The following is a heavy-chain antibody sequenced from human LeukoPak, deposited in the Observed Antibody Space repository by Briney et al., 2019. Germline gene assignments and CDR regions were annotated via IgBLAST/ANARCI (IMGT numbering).Heavy chain of an antibody. CDR2: IIPIFGTA. J-gene: IGHJ4*02. V-gene: IGHV1-69*05. D-gene: IGHD1-26*01. CDR3: ARDRGGGSYTDYFDY. CDR1: GGTFSSYA. Sequence: SVKVSCKASGGTFSSYAISWVRQAPGQGREWMGGIIPIFGTANYAQKFQGRVTITTDESTSTAYMELSSLRSEDTAVYYCARDRGGGSYTDYFDYWGQGTLVTVSS.